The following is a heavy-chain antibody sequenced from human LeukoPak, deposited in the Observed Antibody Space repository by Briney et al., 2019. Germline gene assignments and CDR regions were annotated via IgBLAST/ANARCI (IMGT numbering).Heavy chain of an antibody. Sequence: QAGGSLRLSCAAPGFTFGSHAMNWVRQAPGQGVEWVSAASDTGGSTHYAAAVRGRFSIYRDDSQRTLYLQMNNLRADDSAIYYCAFSPLGFNYGFAYWGQGTLVTVSS. V-gene: IGHV3-23*01. D-gene: IGHD5-18*01. CDR2: ASDTGGST. CDR3: AFSPLGFNYGFAY. CDR1: GFTFGSHA. J-gene: IGHJ4*02.